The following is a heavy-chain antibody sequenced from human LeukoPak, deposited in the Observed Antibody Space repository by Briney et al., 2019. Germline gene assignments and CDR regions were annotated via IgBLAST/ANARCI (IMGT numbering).Heavy chain of an antibody. Sequence: GESLKISCKGSGYSFTSYWIGWVRQMPRKGLEWMGNIYPGDSHTRYSPSFQGQLTLSPDQPLSPPCPESASLQGSDPAMYYCASTYCGGDCFPWGKGTLVTVSS. CDR2: IYPGDSHT. CDR3: ASTYCGGDCFP. J-gene: IGHJ5*01. D-gene: IGHD2-21*02. V-gene: IGHV5-51*04. CDR1: GYSFTSYW.